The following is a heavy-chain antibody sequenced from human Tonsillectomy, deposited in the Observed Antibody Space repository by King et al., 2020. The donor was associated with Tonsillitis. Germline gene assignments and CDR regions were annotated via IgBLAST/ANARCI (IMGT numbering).Heavy chain of an antibody. CDR1: GGSISSNY. V-gene: IGHV4-59*01. CDR3: ARDKGDYDSSGYD. CDR2: IYDSGTT. Sequence: VQLQESGPGLLKPSETLSLTCTVSGGSISSNYWTWIRQPPGKRLEWIGYIYDSGTTNYNPSLESRVTISVDTSKNQFSLKLSSVTAADTAVYYCARDKGDYDSSGYDWGQGTLVTVSS. D-gene: IGHD3-22*01. J-gene: IGHJ4*02.